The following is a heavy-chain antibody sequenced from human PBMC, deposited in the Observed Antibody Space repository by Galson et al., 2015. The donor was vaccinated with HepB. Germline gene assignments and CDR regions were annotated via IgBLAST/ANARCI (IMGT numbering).Heavy chain of an antibody. D-gene: IGHD6-6*01. Sequence: SLRLSCAAPGFTFSSYAMNWVRQAPGKGLEWVSFISGSDGSTYYADSVKGRFTISRDNSKNTLYLQLNSLRAEDTAVYYCAKGPYSSSARSWFGSWGQGTLVTVSS. CDR1: GFTFSSYA. CDR2: ISGSDGST. V-gene: IGHV3-23*01. J-gene: IGHJ5*01. CDR3: AKGPYSSSARSWFGS.